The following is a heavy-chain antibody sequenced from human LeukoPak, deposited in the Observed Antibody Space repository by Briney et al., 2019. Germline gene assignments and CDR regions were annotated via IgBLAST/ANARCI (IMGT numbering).Heavy chain of an antibody. CDR1: GGSISSYY. J-gene: IGHJ4*02. CDR2: INYSGST. D-gene: IGHD4-23*01. Sequence: SETLSLTCTVSGGSISSYYWSWIRQPPGKGLEWIGYINYSGSTNYNPSLKSRVTISVDTSNNQFSLKLSSVTAADTAVYYCAREDYGGNSGIWGQGTLVTVSS. V-gene: IGHV4-59*01. CDR3: AREDYGGNSGI.